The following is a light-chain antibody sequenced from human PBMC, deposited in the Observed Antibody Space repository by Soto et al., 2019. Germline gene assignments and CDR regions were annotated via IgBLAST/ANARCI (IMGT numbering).Light chain of an antibody. CDR3: LQDHDDSWT. CDR1: QSISSY. J-gene: IGKJ1*01. CDR2: AAS. Sequence: DIQMTQSPSSLSASVGDRVTITCRASQSISSYLNWYQQKPGKAPKLLIYAASSLQSGVPSRFSGSGSGTEFTLTISSLQPDDFATYYCLQDHDDSWTFGQGTKVDI. V-gene: IGKV1-39*01.